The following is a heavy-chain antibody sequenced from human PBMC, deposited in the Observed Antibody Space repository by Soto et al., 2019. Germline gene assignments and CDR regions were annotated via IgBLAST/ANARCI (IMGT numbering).Heavy chain of an antibody. D-gene: IGHD5-18*01. V-gene: IGHV3-33*01. CDR3: ARGRQLLHDY. CDR2: IWYDGSNK. J-gene: IGHJ4*02. CDR1: GFTFSSYG. Sequence: QVQLVESGGGVVQPGRSLRLSCAASGFTFSSYGMHWVRQAPGKGLEWVAVIWYDGSNKYYADSVKGRFTISRDNSKNTLYLQMNSLRAEERAVYYCARGRQLLHDYWGQGTLVTVSS.